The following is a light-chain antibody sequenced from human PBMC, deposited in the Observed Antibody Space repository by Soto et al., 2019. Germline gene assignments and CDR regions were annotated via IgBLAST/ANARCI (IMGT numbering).Light chain of an antibody. J-gene: IGKJ5*01. Sequence: EIVWTECPATLSLTPGERATLSCRASQSVSSYLAWYQQKPGQAPRLLIYDASNRATGIPARFSGSGSGTDFTLTISSLEPEDFAVYYCQQRSNWPTFGQGTRLEIK. V-gene: IGKV3-11*01. CDR1: QSVSSY. CDR3: QQRSNWPT. CDR2: DAS.